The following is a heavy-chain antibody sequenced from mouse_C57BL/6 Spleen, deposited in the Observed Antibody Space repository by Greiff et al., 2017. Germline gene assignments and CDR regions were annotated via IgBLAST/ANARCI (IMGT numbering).Heavy chain of an antibody. CDR1: GYSITSGYY. CDR3: ASRTGYYFDY. J-gene: IGHJ2*01. Sequence: EVQLQESGPGLVKPSQSLSLTCSVTGYSITSGYYWNWIRQFPGNKLEWMGYISYDGSNNYNPSLKNRISITRDTSKNQVFLKLNSVTTEDTATYCCASRTGYYFDYWGQGTTLTVSS. CDR2: ISYDGSN. D-gene: IGHD4-1*01. V-gene: IGHV3-6*01.